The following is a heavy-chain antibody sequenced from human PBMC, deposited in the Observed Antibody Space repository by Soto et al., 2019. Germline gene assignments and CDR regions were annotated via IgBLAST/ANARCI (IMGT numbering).Heavy chain of an antibody. CDR3: ARDLGFFSGGSCYPNRFDP. CDR1: GGSISSYY. D-gene: IGHD2-15*01. CDR2: IYCSGST. J-gene: IGHJ5*02. V-gene: IGHV4-59*08. Sequence: PSETLSLTCTVSGGSISSYYWSWIRQPPGKGLEWIGYIYCSGSTNYNPSLKSRVTISVDTSKNQFSLKLSSVTAADTAVYYCARDLGFFSGGSCYPNRFDPWGQGTLVTVSS.